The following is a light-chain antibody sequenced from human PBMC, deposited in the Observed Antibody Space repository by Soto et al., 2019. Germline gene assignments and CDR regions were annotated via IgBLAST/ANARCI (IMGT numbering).Light chain of an antibody. Sequence: QTVVTQEPSLTVSPGGTVTLTCASSAGPVTSGYYPNWFQQKPGQAPRSLIYGTSNKHSWTPARFSGSLLGGKAALTLSGVQPEDEADYDCLLYSGAAHVWGFGGGTKLTVL. CDR1: AGPVTSGYY. CDR3: LLYSGAAHVWG. V-gene: IGLV7-43*01. J-gene: IGLJ3*02. CDR2: GTS.